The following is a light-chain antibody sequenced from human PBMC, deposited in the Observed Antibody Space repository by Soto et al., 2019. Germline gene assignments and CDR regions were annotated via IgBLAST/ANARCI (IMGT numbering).Light chain of an antibody. J-gene: IGLJ1*01. V-gene: IGLV2-14*01. CDR3: SSYTSSNTYV. Sequence: QSVLTQPASVSGSPGQSITISCTGTSSDVGGYNYVSWYQQHPGKAPQLMIYDVTNRPSGVSNRFSGSNSGNTASLTISGLQAEDEADYYCSSYTSSNTYVFGTGTKLTVL. CDR2: DVT. CDR1: SSDVGGYNY.